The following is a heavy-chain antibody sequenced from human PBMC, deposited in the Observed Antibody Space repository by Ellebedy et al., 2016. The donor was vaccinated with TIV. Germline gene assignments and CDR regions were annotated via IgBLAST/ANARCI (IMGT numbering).Heavy chain of an antibody. D-gene: IGHD3-10*01. CDR2: ISWNSGSI. J-gene: IGHJ4*02. Sequence: GGSLRLSXAASGFTFDDYAMHWVRQAPGKGLEWVSGISWNSGSIGYADSVKGRFTISRDNAKNSLYLQMNGLRAEDTALYYCAKDGYYYGSGSYPYDYWGQGTLVTVSS. CDR3: AKDGYYYGSGSYPYDY. V-gene: IGHV3-9*01. CDR1: GFTFDDYA.